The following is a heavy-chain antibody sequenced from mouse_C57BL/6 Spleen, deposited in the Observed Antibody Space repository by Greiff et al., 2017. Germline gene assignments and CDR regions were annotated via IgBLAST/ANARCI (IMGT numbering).Heavy chain of an antibody. D-gene: IGHD5-1*01. J-gene: IGHJ2*01. CDR1: GYTFTSYG. CDR2: IYPRSGNT. Sequence: VKLMESGAELARPGASVKLSCKASGYTFTSYGISWVKQRTGQGLEWIGEIYPRSGNTYYNEKFKGKATLTADKSSSTAYMELRSLTSEDSAVYFCASSLPFDYWGQGTTLTVSS. CDR3: ASSLPFDY. V-gene: IGHV1-81*01.